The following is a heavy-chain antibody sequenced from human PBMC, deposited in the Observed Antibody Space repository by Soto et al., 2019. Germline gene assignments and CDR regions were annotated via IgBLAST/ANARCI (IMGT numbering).Heavy chain of an antibody. CDR3: ASDLAVDLTSHGDY. CDR1: GYAFTGYY. D-gene: IGHD6-19*01. J-gene: IGHJ4*02. V-gene: IGHV1-2*02. Sequence: ASVKVSCKASGYAFTGYYMHWVRQAPGQGLEWMGWINPNSGGTNYAQKFQGRVTMTRDTSISTAYMELSRLRSDDTAVYYCASDLAVDLTSHGDYWGQGXLVTVYS. CDR2: INPNSGGT.